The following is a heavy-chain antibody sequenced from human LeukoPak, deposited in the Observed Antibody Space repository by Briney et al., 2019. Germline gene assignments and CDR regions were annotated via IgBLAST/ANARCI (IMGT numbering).Heavy chain of an antibody. V-gene: IGHV3-23*01. CDR3: AKNRGIFGRTLQRHYMDV. Sequence: GGSLRLSCTASGFTFSNYGLSWVRQAPGKGLGRVSAISGSGGDTYYADSVKGRFTISRDNSKNTLYLQMDGLRPEDTAVYYCAKNRGIFGRTLQRHYMDVWGKGTTVAVSS. D-gene: IGHD3-3*01. CDR1: GFTFSNYG. CDR2: ISGSGGDT. J-gene: IGHJ6*03.